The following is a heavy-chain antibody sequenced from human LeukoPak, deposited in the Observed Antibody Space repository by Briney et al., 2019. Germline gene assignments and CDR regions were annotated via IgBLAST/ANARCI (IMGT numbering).Heavy chain of an antibody. Sequence: SETLSLTCTVSGGSISSYYWSWIRQSPGKGLEWIGYIYYTGSTNYNPSLKSRVTISVDTSKNQLSLKLTSVTAADTAVYYCARDQAGYYCMDVWGKGTTVTVSS. CDR3: ARDQAGYYCMDV. CDR2: IYYTGST. CDR1: GGSISSYY. J-gene: IGHJ6*03. V-gene: IGHV4-59*01.